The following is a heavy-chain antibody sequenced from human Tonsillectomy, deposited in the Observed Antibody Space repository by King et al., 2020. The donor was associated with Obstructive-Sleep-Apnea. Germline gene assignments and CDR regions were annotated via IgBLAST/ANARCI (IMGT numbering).Heavy chain of an antibody. CDR1: GFTFSSYW. CDR2: IKQDGSEK. V-gene: IGHV3-7*01. J-gene: IGHJ5*02. D-gene: IGHD3-10*01. Sequence: VQLVESGGGLVQPGGSLRLSCAASGFTFSSYWMSWVRQAPGKGLEWVATIKQDGSEKYYVYSVEGRFTIARDNAKHLLYLKMNSLRAEDTAVYYCAMTPPITMVRGVISNWFDPWGQGTLVTVSS. CDR3: AMTPPITMVRGVISNWFDP.